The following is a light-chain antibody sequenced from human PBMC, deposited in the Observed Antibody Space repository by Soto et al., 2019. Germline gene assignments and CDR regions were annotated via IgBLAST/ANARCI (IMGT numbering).Light chain of an antibody. Sequence: QYVLTQPPSASGSPGQSVTISCTGNSSDVGAYNYVSWYQQHAGKAPKLVIYEVTKRPSGVPDRFSGSKSANTASLTVSGLQAEDEADYYSSSFASSNTWVFGGGTKLTVL. CDR3: SSFASSNTWV. J-gene: IGLJ3*02. V-gene: IGLV2-8*01. CDR1: SSDVGAYNY. CDR2: EVT.